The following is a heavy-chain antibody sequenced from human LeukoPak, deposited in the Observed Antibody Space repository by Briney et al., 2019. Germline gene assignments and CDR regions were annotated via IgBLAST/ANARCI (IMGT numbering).Heavy chain of an antibody. D-gene: IGHD3-10*01. CDR3: ARVSSDSGIYFLDY. CDR2: ISTDGRTT. J-gene: IGHJ4*02. CDR1: EFTFRDYW. Sequence: GGSLRLSCAASEFTFRDYWMHWVRQAPGKGLLWLSRISTDGRTTAYADSVKGRFTISRDNAKNTLYLQMNSLRAEGTAVYYCARVSSDSGIYFLDYWGQGTLVTVSS. V-gene: IGHV3-74*01.